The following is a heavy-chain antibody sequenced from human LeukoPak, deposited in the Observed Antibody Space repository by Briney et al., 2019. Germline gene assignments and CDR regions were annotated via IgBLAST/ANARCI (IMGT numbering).Heavy chain of an antibody. D-gene: IGHD2-15*01. J-gene: IGHJ4*02. CDR1: GGSISSGSYY. CDR2: IYYSGST. CDR3: ARVGNWWELDY. V-gene: IGHV4-30-4*08. Sequence: PSETLSLTCTVSGGSISSGSYYWSWIRQPAGKGLEWIGYIYYSGSTYYNPSLKSRVTISVDTSKNQFSLKLSSVTAADTAVYYCARVGNWWELDYWGQGTLVTVSS.